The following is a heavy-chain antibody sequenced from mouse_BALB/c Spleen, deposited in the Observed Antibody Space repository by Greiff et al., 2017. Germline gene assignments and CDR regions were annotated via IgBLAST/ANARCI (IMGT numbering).Heavy chain of an antibody. D-gene: IGHD1-1*01. Sequence: VQLKQSGPELVKPGASVKISCKASGYSFTGYFMNWVKQSHGKSLEWIGRINPYNGDTFYNQKFKGKTTLTVDKSSSTAHMELLSLTSEDSAVYYCGRGGTVVAGGYAMDYWGQGTSVTVSS. CDR1: GYSFTGYF. V-gene: IGHV1-37*01. J-gene: IGHJ4*01. CDR3: GRGGTVVAGGYAMDY. CDR2: INPYNGDT.